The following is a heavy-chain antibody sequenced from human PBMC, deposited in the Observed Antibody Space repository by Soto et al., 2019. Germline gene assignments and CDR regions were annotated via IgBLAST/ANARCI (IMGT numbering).Heavy chain of an antibody. V-gene: IGHV1-3*01. D-gene: IGHD6-19*01. CDR1: GYTFTSYA. CDR3: ARGVAGPLHWFDP. Sequence: ASVKVSCKACGYTFTSYAMHCVRQAPGQRLEWMGWINAGNGNTKYSQKFQGRVTITRDTSASTAYMELSSLRSEDTAVYYCARGVAGPLHWFDPWGQGTLVTVSS. CDR2: INAGNGNT. J-gene: IGHJ5*02.